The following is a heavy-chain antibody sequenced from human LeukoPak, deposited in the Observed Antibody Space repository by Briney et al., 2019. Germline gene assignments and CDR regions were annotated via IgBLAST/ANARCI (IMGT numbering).Heavy chain of an antibody. D-gene: IGHD6-19*01. CDR1: GFTFSTYS. V-gene: IGHV3-21*01. CDR3: ARGVGSSGWYLGFDY. J-gene: IGHJ4*02. CDR2: ISSSSSYI. Sequence: GGSLRLSCAASGFTFSTYSMSWVRQAPGKGLEWLSSISSSSSYIYYADSVKGRFTISRDNAKNSLYLQMNSLRAEDTAVYYCARGVGSSGWYLGFDYWGQGTLVTVSS.